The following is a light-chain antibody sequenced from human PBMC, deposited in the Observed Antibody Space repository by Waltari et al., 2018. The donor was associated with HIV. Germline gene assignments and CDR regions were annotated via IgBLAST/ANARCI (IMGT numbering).Light chain of an antibody. Sequence: IQMYQSPSTLSASVGDRVTITCRASQNISNHLAWYQQKPVKAPKLLVYKASSLESGVPSRFSGSGTGTEFSLTINSLQPDDLAIYFCQQFQTYRTFGQGTKVEI. J-gene: IGKJ1*01. CDR2: KAS. CDR3: QQFQTYRT. V-gene: IGKV1-5*03. CDR1: QNISNH.